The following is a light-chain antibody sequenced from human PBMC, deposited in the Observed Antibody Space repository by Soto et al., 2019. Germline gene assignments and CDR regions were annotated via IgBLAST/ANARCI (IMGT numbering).Light chain of an antibody. Sequence: AIQLTQSPPSLSASVGDRVTITCRASQGVSSVFAWYQQKPGKAPKLLIYDASTLHSGVPSRFSVSGSGTYCTLTITSLQPEDFATYYCQQLNYSPFSFGPGTNVDIQ. CDR3: QQLNYSPFS. J-gene: IGKJ3*01. V-gene: IGKV1D-13*01. CDR2: DAS. CDR1: QGVSSV.